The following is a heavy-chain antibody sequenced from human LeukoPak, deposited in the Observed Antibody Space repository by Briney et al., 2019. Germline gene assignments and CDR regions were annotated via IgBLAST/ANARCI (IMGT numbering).Heavy chain of an antibody. CDR2: ISSSSSTI. CDR1: GFTFSSYG. J-gene: IGHJ3*02. Sequence: GGSLRLSCAASGFTFSSYGMNWVRQAPGKGLEWVSYISSSSSTIYYADSVKGRFTISRDNAKNSLYLQMNSLRAEDTAVYYCARDFAGDAFDIWGQGTMVTVSS. V-gene: IGHV3-48*01. CDR3: ARDFAGDAFDI.